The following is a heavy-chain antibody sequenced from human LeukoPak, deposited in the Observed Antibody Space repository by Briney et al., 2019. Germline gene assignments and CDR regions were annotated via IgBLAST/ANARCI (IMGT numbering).Heavy chain of an antibody. CDR1: GFTFSSYS. Sequence: TGGSLRLSCAASGFTFSSYSMNWVRQAPGKGLEWVSYISSSSSTIYYADSVKGRYTISRDNAKNSLYLQMNSLRAEDTAVYYCVRRGPATGGNFDYWGQGTLVTVSS. J-gene: IGHJ4*02. D-gene: IGHD3-16*01. CDR3: VRRGPATGGNFDY. CDR2: ISSSSSTI. V-gene: IGHV3-48*01.